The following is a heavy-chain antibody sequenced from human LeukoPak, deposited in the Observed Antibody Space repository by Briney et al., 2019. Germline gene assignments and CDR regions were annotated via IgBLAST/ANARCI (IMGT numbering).Heavy chain of an antibody. D-gene: IGHD3-3*01. CDR2: INSSGSTI. V-gene: IGHV3-48*03. J-gene: IGHJ4*02. CDR3: ARLFWSGYYSFDY. Sequence: GGSLRLSCAASGFTFSSYEMNWVRQAPGKGLEWVSYINSSGSTIYYADSVKGRFTISRDNAKNSLYLQMNSLRADDTAVYYCARLFWSGYYSFDYGGQGTLATVYS. CDR1: GFTFSSYE.